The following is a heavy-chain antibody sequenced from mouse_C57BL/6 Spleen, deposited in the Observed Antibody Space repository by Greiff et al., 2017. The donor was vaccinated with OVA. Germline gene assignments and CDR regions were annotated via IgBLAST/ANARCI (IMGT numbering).Heavy chain of an antibody. V-gene: IGHV1-78*01. CDR1: GYTFTDHT. CDR2: IYPRDGST. CDR3: AKYYGKGPFDY. Sequence: VKLQESDAELVKPGASVKISCKVSGYTFTDHTIHWMKQRPEQGLEWIGYIYPRDGSTKYNEKFKGKATLTADKSSSTAYRQLNSLTSEDSAVYFCAKYYGKGPFDYWGQGTTLTVST. D-gene: IGHD1-1*01. J-gene: IGHJ2*01.